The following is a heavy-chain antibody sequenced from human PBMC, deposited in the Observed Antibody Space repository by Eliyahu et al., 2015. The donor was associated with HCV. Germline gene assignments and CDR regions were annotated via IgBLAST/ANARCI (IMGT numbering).Heavy chain of an antibody. CDR2: IKQDGSEK. J-gene: IGHJ6*02. V-gene: IGHV3-7*03. CDR3: ARDRVFGVVTAYYYGMDV. D-gene: IGHD3-3*01. Sequence: SLRLSCAASGFTFSSYWMSWVRQAPGKGLEWVANIKQDGSEKYYVDSVKGRFTISRDNAKNSLYLQMNSLRAEDTAVYYCARDRVFGVVTAYYYGMDVWGQGTTVTVSS. CDR1: GFTFSSYW.